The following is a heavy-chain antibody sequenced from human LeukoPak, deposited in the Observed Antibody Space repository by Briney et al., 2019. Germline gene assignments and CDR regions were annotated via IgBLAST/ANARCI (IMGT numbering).Heavy chain of an antibody. J-gene: IGHJ2*01. CDR1: GYSISSGYY. D-gene: IGHD4-17*01. CDR3: ARDYSDNTASGWYFDL. Sequence: SETLSLTCTVSGYSISSGYYWGWIRQPPGKGLEWMGSIYHSGSTYYNPSLKSRVTISVDTSKNQFSLKLSSVTAADTAVYYCARDYSDNTASGWYFDLWGRGTLVTVSS. V-gene: IGHV4-38-2*02. CDR2: IYHSGST.